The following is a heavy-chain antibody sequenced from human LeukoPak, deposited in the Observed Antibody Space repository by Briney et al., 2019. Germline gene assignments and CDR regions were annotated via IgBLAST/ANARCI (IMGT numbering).Heavy chain of an antibody. Sequence: GGSLRLSCAASGFTLSSYSMNWVRQAPGKGLEWVSSISSSSTYIYYADSVKGRFTISRDNAKNSLYLQMNSLRAGDTAVYYCARDNGGDTDYWGQGTLVTVSS. CDR2: ISSSSTYI. V-gene: IGHV3-21*01. D-gene: IGHD4-23*01. J-gene: IGHJ4*02. CDR1: GFTLSSYS. CDR3: ARDNGGDTDY.